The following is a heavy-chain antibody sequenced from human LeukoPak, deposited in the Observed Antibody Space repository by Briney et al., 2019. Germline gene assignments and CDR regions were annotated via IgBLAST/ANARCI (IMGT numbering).Heavy chain of an antibody. Sequence: SETLSLTCTVSGGSISSYYWSWIRQPPGKGLEWIGYIYTSGSTNYNPSLKSRVTISVDTSKNQFSLKLSSVTAADTAVYYCARQSTTSGYGSAPWGRETLVTVSS. CDR2: IYTSGST. CDR1: GGSISSYY. D-gene: IGHD6-25*01. V-gene: IGHV4-4*09. J-gene: IGHJ5*02. CDR3: ARQSTTSGYGSAP.